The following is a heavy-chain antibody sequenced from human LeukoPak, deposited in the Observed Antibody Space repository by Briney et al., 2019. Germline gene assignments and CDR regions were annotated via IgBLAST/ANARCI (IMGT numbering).Heavy chain of an antibody. Sequence: SETLSLTCAVSGGSISSGGYSWSWIRQPPGKGLEWIGYIYHSGSTYYNPSLKSRVTISVDTSKNQFSLKLSSVTAADTAVYYCAMARGPRWFDPWGQGTLVTVSS. CDR3: AMARGPRWFDP. J-gene: IGHJ5*02. CDR1: GGSISSGGYS. CDR2: IYHSGST. V-gene: IGHV4-30-4*07.